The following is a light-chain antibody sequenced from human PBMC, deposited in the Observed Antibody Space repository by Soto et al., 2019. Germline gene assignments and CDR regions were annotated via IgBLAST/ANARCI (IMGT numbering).Light chain of an antibody. J-gene: IGLJ3*02. CDR2: EVT. CDR3: SSHAGINNVV. CDR1: SSDVGGYNY. Sequence: QSALTQPPSASGSPGQSVTISCTGTSSDVGGYNYVSWYQQHPGKAPKLIIYEVTKRPSGVPDRFSGSKSGNTASLTVSGLQAEDETDYYCSSHAGINNVVFGGVTKLTVL. V-gene: IGLV2-8*01.